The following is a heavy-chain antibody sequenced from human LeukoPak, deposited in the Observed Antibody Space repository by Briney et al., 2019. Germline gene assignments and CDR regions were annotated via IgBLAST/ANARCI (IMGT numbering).Heavy chain of an antibody. CDR2: IYYSGST. CDR3: AREVYCGGDCRYYFDY. D-gene: IGHD2-21*02. Sequence: TSETLSLTCTVSGDSIRSYQWSWIRQPPGKGLEWIGYIYYSGSTNYNPSLKSRVTISVDTSKNQFSLKLSSVTAADTAVYYCAREVYCGGDCRYYFDYWGQGTLVTVSS. V-gene: IGHV4-59*01. J-gene: IGHJ4*02. CDR1: GDSIRSYQ.